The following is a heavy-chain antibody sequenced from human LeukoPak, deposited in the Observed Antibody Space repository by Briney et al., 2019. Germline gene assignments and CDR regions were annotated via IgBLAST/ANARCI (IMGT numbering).Heavy chain of an antibody. Sequence: SETLSLTCTVSGGSISSYYWSWIRQPAGKGLEWIGRIYTSGSTNYNPSLKSRVTISLDTSKNQFSLKLISVTAADTAVYYCARLKYYYDSSGYLLFDYWGQGTLVTVSS. CDR2: IYTSGST. J-gene: IGHJ4*02. CDR3: ARLKYYYDSSGYLLFDY. V-gene: IGHV4-4*07. D-gene: IGHD3-22*01. CDR1: GGSISSYY.